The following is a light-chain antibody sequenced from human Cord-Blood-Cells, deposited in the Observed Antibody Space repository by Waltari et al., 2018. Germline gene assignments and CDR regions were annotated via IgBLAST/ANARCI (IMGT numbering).Light chain of an antibody. CDR2: EGS. CDR1: SSDVGSYNL. J-gene: IGLJ3*02. Sequence: QSPLTQPASVSGSPGQSITISCTGTSSDVGSYNLVSCYQQHPGKAPKLMIYEGSKRPSGVSNRFSGYKSGNTASLTSSGLQAEDEADYYCCSYAGSSTWVFGGGTKLTVL. CDR3: CSYAGSSTWV. V-gene: IGLV2-23*01.